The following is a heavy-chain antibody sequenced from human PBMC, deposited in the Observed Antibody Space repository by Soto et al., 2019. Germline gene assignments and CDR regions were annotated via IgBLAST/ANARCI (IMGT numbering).Heavy chain of an antibody. CDR1: GGSISSYY. J-gene: IGHJ6*02. CDR2: IYYSGST. D-gene: IGHD1-20*01. Sequence: SETLSLTCTVSGGSISSYYWSWIRQPPGKGLEWIGYIYYSGSTNYNPSLKSRVTISVDTSKNQFSLKLSSVTAADTAVYYCARFGGWYNWNDYYYYGMDVWGQGTTVTVSS. V-gene: IGHV4-59*01. CDR3: ARFGGWYNWNDYYYYGMDV.